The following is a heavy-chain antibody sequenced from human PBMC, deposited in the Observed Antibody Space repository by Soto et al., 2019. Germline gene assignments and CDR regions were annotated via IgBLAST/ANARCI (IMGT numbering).Heavy chain of an antibody. Sequence: QVQLVQSGAEVKKPGASVKVSCKASGYTFTSYAMHWVRQAPGQRLEWMGWINAGNGNTKYSQKFQGRVTITRDPSASTAYMELSSLRSEDTAVYYCAREVRLLYGGWFDPWGQGTLVTVSS. D-gene: IGHD2-2*02. CDR3: AREVRLLYGGWFDP. CDR2: INAGNGNT. J-gene: IGHJ5*02. V-gene: IGHV1-3*01. CDR1: GYTFTSYA.